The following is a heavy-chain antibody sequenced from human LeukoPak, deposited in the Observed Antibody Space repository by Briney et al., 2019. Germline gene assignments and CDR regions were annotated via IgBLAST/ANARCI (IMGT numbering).Heavy chain of an antibody. V-gene: IGHV1-24*01. CDR1: GYTLTELS. CDR3: ATSHLTGDAFDI. J-gene: IGHJ3*02. Sequence: GASVKVSCKVSGYTLTELSMHWVRQAPGKGLEWMGGFDPEDGETIYAQKSQGRVTMTEDTSTDTAYMELSSLRSEDTAVYYCATSHLTGDAFDIWGQGTMVTVSS. CDR2: FDPEDGET. D-gene: IGHD1-14*01.